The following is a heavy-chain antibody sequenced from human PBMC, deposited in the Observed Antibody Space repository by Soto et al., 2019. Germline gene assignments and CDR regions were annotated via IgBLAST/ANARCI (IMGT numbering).Heavy chain of an antibody. CDR1: GFSVSTRGVG. CDR2: IYWDDDK. CDR3: AHKGDGYRGFKY. V-gene: IGHV2-5*02. Sequence: QITLKESGPTLVKPTQTLTLTCTFSGFSVSTRGVGVGWIRQPPGKALEWLALIYWDDDKRYRPSLKSRLSLTKDTTKNQFVLTMTIMDPVDTGTYYCAHKGDGYRGFKYWGQGTLVTVSS. J-gene: IGHJ4*02. D-gene: IGHD5-12*01.